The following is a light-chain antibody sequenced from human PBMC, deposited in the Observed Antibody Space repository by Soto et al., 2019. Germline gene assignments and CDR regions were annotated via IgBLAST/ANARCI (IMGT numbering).Light chain of an antibody. CDR1: QSVRTK. V-gene: IGKV3-15*01. Sequence: ETVMTQSPATLSVSPGERATLSCRASQSVRTKLAWYQQKPGQSPRLLISGASSRATDMPGTFSGRGSGTEFTLTITSLRPEDFGVYYCQQYRSWPRTFGQGTKVDI. CDR3: QQYRSWPRT. CDR2: GAS. J-gene: IGKJ1*01.